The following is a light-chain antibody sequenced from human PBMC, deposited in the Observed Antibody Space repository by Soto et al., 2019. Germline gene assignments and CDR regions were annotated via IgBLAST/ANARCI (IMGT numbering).Light chain of an antibody. Sequence: EIVLTQSPGTLSLSPGERATLSCRASQSVSSSHLVWYQQKPGQAPRLLIYGASSRATGIPDRFSGSGSGIDFTLTISRLEPEDFAVCYCQQYGSSPLTFGGGTKVDIK. CDR1: QSVSSSH. J-gene: IGKJ4*01. CDR3: QQYGSSPLT. CDR2: GAS. V-gene: IGKV3-20*01.